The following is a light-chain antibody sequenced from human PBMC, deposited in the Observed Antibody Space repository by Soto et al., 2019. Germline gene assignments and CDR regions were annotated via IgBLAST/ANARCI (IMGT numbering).Light chain of an antibody. Sequence: LELTQSPGTLSPSPGERATLSCRASQNIGNKVGWYQQKPGQAPRLLIYGASSRATGIPDRFSGSGSGTDFTLTISRLEPEDFAVYYCQQNGSSGTFGQGTKVDIK. J-gene: IGKJ1*01. CDR2: GAS. V-gene: IGKV3-20*01. CDR1: QNIGNK. CDR3: QQNGSSGT.